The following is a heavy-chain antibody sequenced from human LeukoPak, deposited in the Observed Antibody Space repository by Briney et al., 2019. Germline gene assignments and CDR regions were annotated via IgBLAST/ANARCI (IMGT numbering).Heavy chain of an antibody. CDR1: GYSFTNYW. CDR3: ARPALMASRDYYFDY. D-gene: IGHD4-17*01. J-gene: IGHJ4*02. CDR2: IYPGDSDT. V-gene: IGHV5-51*01. Sequence: GESLKISCQGSGYSFTNYWIGWVRQMPGKGLEWIGIIYPGDSDTRYSPSFQGQVTISADKSISAAYLQWSSLKASDTAMYFCARPALMASRDYYFDYWGQGTLVTVSS.